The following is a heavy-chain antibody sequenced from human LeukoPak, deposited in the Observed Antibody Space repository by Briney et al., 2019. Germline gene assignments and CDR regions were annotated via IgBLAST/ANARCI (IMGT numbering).Heavy chain of an antibody. CDR2: IYYSGST. J-gene: IGHJ4*02. V-gene: IGHV4-59*01. D-gene: IGHD6-13*01. CDR3: ARARYSSSWACDY. Sequence: SETLSLTCTVSGASISSYYWIWIRQPQGKGLEWIGYIYYSGSTNYNPSLKSRVTISVDTSKNQFSLKLSSVTAADTAVYYCARARYSSSWACDYWGQGTLVTVSS. CDR1: GASISSYY.